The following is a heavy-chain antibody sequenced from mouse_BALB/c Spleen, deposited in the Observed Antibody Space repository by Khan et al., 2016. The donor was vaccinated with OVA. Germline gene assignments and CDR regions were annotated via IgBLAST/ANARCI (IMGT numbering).Heavy chain of an antibody. Sequence: VQLVESAAEPARPGASVKMSCKASGYSFTTYTIHWVKQRPGQGLEWIGNINPSSGYIEYNQKFKDKTTLTADKSSSTAYMQLSSLTSEDSAVYYCASLRLRVDYGGQGTSVTVSS. CDR1: GYSFTTYT. CDR2: INPSSGYI. V-gene: IGHV1-4*02. CDR3: ASLRLRVDY. J-gene: IGHJ4*01. D-gene: IGHD1-2*01.